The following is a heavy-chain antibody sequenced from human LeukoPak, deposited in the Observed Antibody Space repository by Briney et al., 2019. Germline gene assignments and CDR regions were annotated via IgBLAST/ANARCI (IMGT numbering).Heavy chain of an antibody. CDR2: IRYDGSNK. D-gene: IGHD6-6*01. V-gene: IGHV3-30*02. CDR1: GFTFGSYG. J-gene: IGHJ4*02. CDR3: AKAGIAARPSPFDY. Sequence: GGSLRLSCAASGFTFGSYGMHWVRQAPGKGLEWVAFIRYDGSNKYYADSVKGRFTISRDNSKNTLYLQMNSLRAEDTAVYYCAKAGIAARPSPFDYWGQGTLVTVSS.